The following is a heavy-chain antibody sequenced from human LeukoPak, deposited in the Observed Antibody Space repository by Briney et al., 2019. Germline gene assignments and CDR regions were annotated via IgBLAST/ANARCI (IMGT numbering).Heavy chain of an antibody. CDR2: IYPGDSDT. D-gene: IGHD3-10*01. CDR1: GYSFTSYW. V-gene: IGHV5-51*01. Sequence: GESLKISCKGSGYSFTSYWIGWVRQMPGKGLEWMGIIYPGDSDTRYSPSFQGPVTISADKSISTAYLQWSSLKASDTAMYYCARPHYYYGSGSYVLDYFDYWGQGTLVTVSS. CDR3: ARPHYYYGSGSYVLDYFDY. J-gene: IGHJ4*02.